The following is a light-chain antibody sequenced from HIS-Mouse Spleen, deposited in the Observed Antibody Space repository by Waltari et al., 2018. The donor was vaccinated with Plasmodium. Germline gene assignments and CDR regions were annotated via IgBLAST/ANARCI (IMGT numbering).Light chain of an antibody. CDR1: SSDVGGSNY. Sequence: QSALTQPRSVSGSPGQSVTIPCTGTSSDVGGSNYVSWYQQHPGKAPKLMIYDVSKRPSGVPDRFSDSKSGNTASLTISGLQAEDEADYYCCSYAGSYTYVFGTGTKVTVL. CDR2: DVS. V-gene: IGLV2-11*01. J-gene: IGLJ1*01. CDR3: CSYAGSYTYV.